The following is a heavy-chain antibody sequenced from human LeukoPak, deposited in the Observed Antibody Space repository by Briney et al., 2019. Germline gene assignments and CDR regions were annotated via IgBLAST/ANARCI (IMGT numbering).Heavy chain of an antibody. CDR1: GGSFRGYY. CDR3: ASLVVPPNYYYYYGMGV. V-gene: IGHV4-34*01. D-gene: IGHD2-2*01. J-gene: IGHJ6*02. Sequence: SEALSLTCAVYGGSFRGYYWSWIRQPPGKGLEWIGEINHSGSTNYNPSLKSRVTISVDTSKNQFSLKLSSVTAADTAVYYCASLVVPPNYYYYYGMGVWGQGTTVTVSS. CDR2: INHSGST.